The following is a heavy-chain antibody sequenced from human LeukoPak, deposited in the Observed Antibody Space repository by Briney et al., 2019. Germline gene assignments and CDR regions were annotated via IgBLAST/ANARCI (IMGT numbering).Heavy chain of an antibody. CDR3: AKKGRAYYFDY. V-gene: IGHV3-23*01. CDR2: ISSGGAVT. D-gene: IGHD2-21*01. Sequence: GGSLRLSCAASGFTFSTYAMSWVRQAPGKGLEWVSAISSGGAVTYYADSVKGRFIVSRDNAKNTLYLHMNSLRAEDTAVYYCAKKGRAYYFDYWGQGTLVTVSS. J-gene: IGHJ4*02. CDR1: GFTFSTYA.